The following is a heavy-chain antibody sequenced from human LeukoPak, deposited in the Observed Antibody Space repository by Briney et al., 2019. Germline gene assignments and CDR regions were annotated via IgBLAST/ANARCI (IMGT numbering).Heavy chain of an antibody. CDR2: FDPEDGET. V-gene: IGHV1-24*01. Sequence: ASVKVSCKVSGYTLTEVSMPWVRQAPGKGLEWMGGFDPEDGETIYAQKVQGRVTMTEDTSTDTAYMELSSLRSEDTAVYYCATDPRGYYYDSSGYDYWGQGTLVTVSS. CDR1: GYTLTEVS. CDR3: ATDPRGYYYDSSGYDY. D-gene: IGHD3-22*01. J-gene: IGHJ4*02.